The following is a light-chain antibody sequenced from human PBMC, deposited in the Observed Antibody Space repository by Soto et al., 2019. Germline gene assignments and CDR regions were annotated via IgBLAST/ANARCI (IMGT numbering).Light chain of an antibody. V-gene: IGLV2-14*01. CDR3: SSYTGSSTQV. CDR1: SSDVGGYYY. CDR2: QVS. Sequence: QSALTQPASVSGSPGQSITISCTGTSSDVGGYYYVSWYQHHPGKAPKLMIYQVSNRPSGVSNRFSGSKSGNTASLTISGLQAEDEADYYCSSYTGSSTQVFGGGTKLTVL. J-gene: IGLJ2*01.